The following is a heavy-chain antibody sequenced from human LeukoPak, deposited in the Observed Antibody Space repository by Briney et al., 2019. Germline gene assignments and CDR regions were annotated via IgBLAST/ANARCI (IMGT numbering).Heavy chain of an antibody. V-gene: IGHV4-31*03. CDR2: IYYSGST. D-gene: IGHD3-22*01. CDR1: GGSISSGGYY. CDR3: ARARPTYYYDSSGYYSQREFDY. Sequence: SETLSLTCTVSGGSISSGGYYWSRIRQHPGKGLEWIGYIYYSGSTYYNPSLKSRVTISVDTSKNQFSLKLSSVTAADTAVYYCARARPTYYYDSSGYYSQREFDYWGQGTLVTVSS. J-gene: IGHJ4*02.